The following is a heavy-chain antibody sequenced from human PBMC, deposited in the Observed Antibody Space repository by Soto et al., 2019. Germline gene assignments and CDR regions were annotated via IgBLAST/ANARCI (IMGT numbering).Heavy chain of an antibody. Sequence: PGETLRSSWKGSGYSFTSYWIGWVRQMPGKGLEWMGIIYPGDSDTRYSPSFQGQVTISADKSISTAYLQWSSLKASDTAMYYCARGTYYYDSSGYYLGGNAFDIWGQGTMGTVSS. CDR3: ARGTYYYDSSGYYLGGNAFDI. D-gene: IGHD3-22*01. V-gene: IGHV5-51*01. CDR2: IYPGDSDT. CDR1: GYSFTSYW. J-gene: IGHJ3*02.